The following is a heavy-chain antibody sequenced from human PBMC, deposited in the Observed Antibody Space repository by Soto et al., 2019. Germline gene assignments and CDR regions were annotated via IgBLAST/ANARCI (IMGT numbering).Heavy chain of an antibody. Sequence: QVQLVQSGAEVKKPGASVKVSCKASGYTFTSYAMHWVRQAPGQRLEWMGWINAGNGNTKYSQKFQGRVTITRDTSASTAYMELSSLRSEDTAVYYCARDDLRRWNYYGMDVWGQGTTVTVSS. J-gene: IGHJ6*02. V-gene: IGHV1-3*01. CDR2: INAGNGNT. D-gene: IGHD2-15*01. CDR3: ARDDLRRWNYYGMDV. CDR1: GYTFTSYA.